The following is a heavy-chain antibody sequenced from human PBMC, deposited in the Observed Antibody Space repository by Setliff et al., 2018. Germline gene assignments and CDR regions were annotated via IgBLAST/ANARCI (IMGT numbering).Heavy chain of an antibody. CDR1: GGSISTTDYY. CDR3: AREQWLDPPGYYYMDV. V-gene: IGHV4-61*08. CDR2: IYIGGSA. Sequence: SETLSLTCTVSGGSISTTDYYWSWIRQPPGKGLEWIGHIYIGGSANYNPSLKSRVTMSIDTSKNQFSLKLNSVTAADMAVYYCAREQWLDPPGYYYMDVWAKGTTVTVSS. D-gene: IGHD6-19*01. J-gene: IGHJ6*03.